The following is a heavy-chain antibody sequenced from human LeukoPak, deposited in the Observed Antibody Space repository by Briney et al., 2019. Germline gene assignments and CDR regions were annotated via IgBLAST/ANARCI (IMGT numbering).Heavy chain of an antibody. V-gene: IGHV3-9*03. CDR3: AKGTDSSGWIGGAYYFDY. Sequence: PGRSLRLSCAASGFTFDDYAMHWVRQAPGKGLEWVSGISWNSGSIGYADSVKGRFTISRDNAKNSLYLQMNSLGAEDMALYYCAKGTDSSGWIGGAYYFDYWGQGTLVTVSS. J-gene: IGHJ4*02. CDR2: ISWNSGSI. D-gene: IGHD6-19*01. CDR1: GFTFDDYA.